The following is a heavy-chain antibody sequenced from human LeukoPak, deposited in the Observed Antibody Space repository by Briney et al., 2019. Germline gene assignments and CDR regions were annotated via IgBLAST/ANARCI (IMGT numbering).Heavy chain of an antibody. CDR2: VYNSGST. V-gene: IGHV4-59*01. Sequence: RASETLSLTCTVSGGSFTSYYWSWIRQPPGKGLEWIGYVYNSGSTKYNPSLKSRVTISVDTSTNQFSLNLTSVTAADTAVYYCARSPYTSSSYWYFDLWGRGTLVT. J-gene: IGHJ2*01. CDR3: ARSPYTSSSYWYFDL. CDR1: GGSFTSYY. D-gene: IGHD6-13*01.